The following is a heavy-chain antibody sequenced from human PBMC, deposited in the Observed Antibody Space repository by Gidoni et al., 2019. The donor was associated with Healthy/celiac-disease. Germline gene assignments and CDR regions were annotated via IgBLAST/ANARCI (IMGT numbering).Heavy chain of an antibody. CDR2: IFSNDEK. V-gene: IGHV2-26*01. D-gene: IGHD2-15*01. Sequence: QVTLKESGPVLVKPTETLTLTCTVSGFSLSNARMGVSWIRQPPGKALEWLAHIFSNDEKSYSTSLKSRLTISKDTSKSQVVLTMTNKDPVDTATYYCARIRTHYCSGGSCYLYFDYWGQGTLVTVSS. J-gene: IGHJ4*02. CDR3: ARIRTHYCSGGSCYLYFDY. CDR1: GFSLSNARMG.